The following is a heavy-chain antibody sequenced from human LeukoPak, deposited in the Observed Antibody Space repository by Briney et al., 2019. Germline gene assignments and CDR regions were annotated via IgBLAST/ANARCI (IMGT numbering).Heavy chain of an antibody. CDR1: GGSISSSSYY. J-gene: IGHJ5*02. Sequence: SATLSLTCTVSGGSISSSSYYWGWIRPPPGKGLEWNGSIYYSGSTYYNPSLKSRVTISVDTSKNQFSLKLSSVTAAGTAVYYCARGSRYSSSWGGFDPWGQGTLVTVSS. CDR3: ARGSRYSSSWGGFDP. CDR2: IYYSGST. D-gene: IGHD6-13*01. V-gene: IGHV4-39*07.